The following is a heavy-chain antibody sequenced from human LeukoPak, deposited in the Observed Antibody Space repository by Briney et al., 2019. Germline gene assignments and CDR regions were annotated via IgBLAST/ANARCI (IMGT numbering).Heavy chain of an antibody. D-gene: IGHD3-10*01. CDR3: GIFYDGSMD. CDR1: GGSICFSS. CDR2: IDERGGA. J-gene: IGHJ4*02. V-gene: IGHV4-34*06. Sequence: SETLSLTCAAYGGSICFSSWQWFRQSPGKGLQWIGEIDERGGAKYNPSLKTQVTLSMDTSKGQVSLRLDSVTAADTAVYYCGIFYDGSMDWGRGTLVTVSS.